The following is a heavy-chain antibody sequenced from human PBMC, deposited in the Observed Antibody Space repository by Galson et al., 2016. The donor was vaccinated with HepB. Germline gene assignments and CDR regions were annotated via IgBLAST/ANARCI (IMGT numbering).Heavy chain of an antibody. CDR3: ARSQDYDFRSGLFYP. V-gene: IGHV3-7*01. CDR1: GFTFSNYW. D-gene: IGHD3-3*01. J-gene: IGHJ5*02. CDR2: IKQEGSDI. Sequence: SLRLSCAASGFTFSNYWMTWVRQAPGKGLELVANIKQEGSDIYYVDSVRGRFTISRDNAINSVYLQMNSPRVEDTAVYYCARSQDYDFRSGLFYPWGQGTLVTVSS.